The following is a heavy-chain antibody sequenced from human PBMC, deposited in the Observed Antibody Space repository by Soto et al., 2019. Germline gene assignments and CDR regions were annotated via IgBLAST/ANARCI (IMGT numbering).Heavy chain of an antibody. CDR1: GGSISSGGYS. J-gene: IGHJ4*02. D-gene: IGHD3-10*01. CDR2: IYHSGST. Sequence: QLQLQESGSGLVKPSQTLSLTCAVSGGSISSGGYSWSWIRQPPGKGLEWIGYIYHSGSTYYNPSLKSRVTISVDRSKNQFSLKLSSVTAADTAVYYCARVISDGSGSYPDYWGQGTLVTVSS. CDR3: ARVISDGSGSYPDY. V-gene: IGHV4-30-2*01.